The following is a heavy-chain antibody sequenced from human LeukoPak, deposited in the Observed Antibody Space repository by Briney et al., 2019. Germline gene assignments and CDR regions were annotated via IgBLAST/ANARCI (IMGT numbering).Heavy chain of an antibody. CDR3: ARRNDGEHFAY. D-gene: IGHD1-1*01. CDR1: GASMSSSY. J-gene: IGHJ4*02. CDR2: IYSSGST. Sequence: SQTLSLTCTGSGASMSSSYWRWIPQPPGKGLDWIGYIYSSGSTYYNPSLKSRVTISVDPSKNQFSLRLSAVTAADTAVYFCARRNDGEHFAYWGQGTLVTVSS. V-gene: IGHV4-59*01.